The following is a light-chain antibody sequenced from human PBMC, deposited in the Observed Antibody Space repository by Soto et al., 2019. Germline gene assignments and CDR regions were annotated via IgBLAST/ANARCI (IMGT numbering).Light chain of an antibody. J-gene: IGKJ1*01. CDR2: GGS. Sequence: EVVLTQSPGALSLSPGEGVTLSCRASQNIRGNELAWYRQKRGQAPRLLIYGGSSRAEGIPDRFSGRGTGTNFTLTISRLEPEDSAVYYCQDYGTSHPWTFGQGTKLDI. CDR1: QNIRGNE. CDR3: QDYGTSHPWT. V-gene: IGKV3-20*01.